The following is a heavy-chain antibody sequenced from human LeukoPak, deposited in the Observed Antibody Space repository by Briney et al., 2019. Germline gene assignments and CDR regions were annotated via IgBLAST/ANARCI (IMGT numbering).Heavy chain of an antibody. J-gene: IGHJ6*02. D-gene: IGHD3-10*01. Sequence: PGGSLTLSCAASGFTFSNYGMSWVRQAPGKGLEWVSDSDCGGTTYYAHSVKGRFTISRDNSKNPLYLKMNSLTAEDKAVYLWGKAAMAQRVFIHGMDDWGQGTTVTVSS. CDR3: GKAAMAQRVFIHGMDD. V-gene: IGHV3-23*01. CDR1: GFTFSNYG. CDR2: SDCGGTT.